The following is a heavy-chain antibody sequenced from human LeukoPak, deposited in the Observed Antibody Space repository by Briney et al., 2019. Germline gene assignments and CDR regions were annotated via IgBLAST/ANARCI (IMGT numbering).Heavy chain of an antibody. CDR3: ASPSVGPKTYYYDSSGYLIDY. Sequence: SETLSLTCTVSGGSISSSSYYWGWIRQPPGKGLEWIGRIYYSGSTYYNPSLKSRVTISVDTSKNQFPLKLSSVAAADTAVYYCASPSVGPKTYYYDSSGYLIDYWGQGTLVTVSS. D-gene: IGHD3-22*01. V-gene: IGHV4-39*01. CDR1: GGSISSSSYY. J-gene: IGHJ4*02. CDR2: IYYSGST.